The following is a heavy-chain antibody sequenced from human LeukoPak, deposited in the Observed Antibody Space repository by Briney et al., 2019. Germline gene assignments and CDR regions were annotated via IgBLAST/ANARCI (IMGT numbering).Heavy chain of an antibody. CDR1: GFTVSSNY. V-gene: IGHV3-53*01. CDR3: ARDSGAAAGRGMDV. J-gene: IGHJ6*02. Sequence: AGGSLRLSCAASGFTVSSNYMSWVRQAPGKGLEWVSVIYSGGSTYYADSVKGRFTISRDNSKNTLHLQMNSLRVEDTAVYYCARDSGAAAGRGMDVWGQGTTATVSS. CDR2: IYSGGST. D-gene: IGHD6-13*01.